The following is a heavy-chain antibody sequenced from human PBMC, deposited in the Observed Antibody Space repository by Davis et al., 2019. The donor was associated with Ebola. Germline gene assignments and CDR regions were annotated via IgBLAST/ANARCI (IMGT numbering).Heavy chain of an antibody. Sequence: GESLKISCQGSGYSFISYWINWVRQVPGKGLEWMGRIDPSNSYVDYSPSFQGHVTISTDKSISTAYLQWSSLKASDTAMYYCARRPYWNDAGIDPWGQGTLVTVSS. V-gene: IGHV5-10-1*01. CDR1: GYSFISYW. D-gene: IGHD1-1*01. J-gene: IGHJ5*02. CDR3: ARRPYWNDAGIDP. CDR2: IDPSNSYV.